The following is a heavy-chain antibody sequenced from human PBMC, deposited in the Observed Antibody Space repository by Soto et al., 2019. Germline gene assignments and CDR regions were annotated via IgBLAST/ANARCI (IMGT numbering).Heavy chain of an antibody. Sequence: GGSLRLSCTASGFTFGDYAMSWVRRAPGKGLEWVGFIRSKAYGGTTEYAASVKGRFTISRDDSKSIAYLQMNSLKTEDTAVYYCTRLGYCSSTSCYYYYGMDVWGQGTTVTVSS. J-gene: IGHJ6*02. D-gene: IGHD2-2*01. CDR3: TRLGYCSSTSCYYYYGMDV. CDR2: IRSKAYGGTT. V-gene: IGHV3-49*04. CDR1: GFTFGDYA.